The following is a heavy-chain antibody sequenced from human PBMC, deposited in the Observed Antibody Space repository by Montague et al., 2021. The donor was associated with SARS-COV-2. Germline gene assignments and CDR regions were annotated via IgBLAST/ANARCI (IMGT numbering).Heavy chain of an antibody. CDR3: ARILVAAAGSPFDP. CDR1: GFSLSTSGMC. V-gene: IGHV2-70*11. CDR2: IDWDDDK. D-gene: IGHD6-13*01. J-gene: IGHJ5*02. Sequence: PALVKPTQTLTLTCTFSGFSLSTSGMCVSWIRQPPGKALEWLARIDWDDDKYYSTFLKTRLTISKDTSKNQVVLTMTNVDPVDTATYYCARILVAAAGSPFDPWGQGTLVTVSS.